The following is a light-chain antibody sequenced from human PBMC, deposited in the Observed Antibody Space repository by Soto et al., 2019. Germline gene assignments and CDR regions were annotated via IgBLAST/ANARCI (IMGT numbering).Light chain of an antibody. CDR1: QSISSW. J-gene: IGKJ2*01. Sequence: DIQMTQSPSTLSASVGDRVTITCRASQSISSWLVWYQQKPGKAHKLLIYDASILESGVPSRFSGSGSGPEFTLTISSLQPDDFATYYCQNYNSYSSTFGQGTKLQIK. CDR2: DAS. V-gene: IGKV1-5*01. CDR3: QNYNSYSST.